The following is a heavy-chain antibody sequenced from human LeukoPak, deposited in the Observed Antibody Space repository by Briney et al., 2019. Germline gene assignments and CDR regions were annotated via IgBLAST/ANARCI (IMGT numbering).Heavy chain of an antibody. J-gene: IGHJ5*02. Sequence: GSLRLSCAASGFTLSSYSMNWVRQAPGKGLEWVSYISIDSQTIYYADFVKGRFTISRDNVKNSLYLQMNSLRAEDTAVYYCASWDWFDPWGQGTLVIVSS. CDR3: ASWDWFDP. CDR2: ISIDSQTI. D-gene: IGHD7-27*01. V-gene: IGHV3-48*01. CDR1: GFTLSSYS.